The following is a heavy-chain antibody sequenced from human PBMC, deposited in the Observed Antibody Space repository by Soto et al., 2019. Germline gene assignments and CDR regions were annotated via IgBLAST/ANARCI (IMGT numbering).Heavy chain of an antibody. J-gene: IGHJ6*03. V-gene: IGHV3-48*01. CDR1: GFTFSSYS. Sequence: GGSLRLSCAASGFTFSSYSMNWVRQAPGKGLEWVSYISSSSSTIYYADSVKGRFTISRDNAKNSLYLQMNSLRAEDTAVYYCAREDYYHYYYMDVRGKGTTVTVSS. CDR2: ISSSSSTI. CDR3: AREDYYHYYYMDV.